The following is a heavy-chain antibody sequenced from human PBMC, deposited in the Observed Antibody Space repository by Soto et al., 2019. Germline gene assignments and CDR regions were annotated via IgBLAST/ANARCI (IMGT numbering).Heavy chain of an antibody. CDR2: ISPYNGHT. V-gene: IGHV1-18*01. Sequence: QVQLVQSGTEMRRPGASVKVSCNASGYSFATSGINWLRQAPGQGLEWMGWISPYNGHTRYTQNFQGRVTLTTDTSPSTVHMELTRLTSGDTAVYYCARESDYGDYVSDYGGQGTLVIVSS. D-gene: IGHD4-17*01. CDR3: ARESDYGDYVSDY. CDR1: GYSFATSG. J-gene: IGHJ4*02.